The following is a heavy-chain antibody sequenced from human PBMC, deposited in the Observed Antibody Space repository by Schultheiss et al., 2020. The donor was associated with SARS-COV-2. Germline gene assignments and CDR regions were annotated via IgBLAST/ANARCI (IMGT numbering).Heavy chain of an antibody. J-gene: IGHJ4*02. V-gene: IGHV5-51*01. Sequence: GESLKISCKGVGSTFFSHWIAWVRQKPGKGLEWMGIIYPGDSDTRYSPSFQGQVTISADKSISTAYLQWSSLKASDTAMYYCARGGYSYGKFDYWGQGTLVTVSS. CDR1: GSTFFSHW. CDR2: IYPGDSDT. D-gene: IGHD5-18*01. CDR3: ARGGYSYGKFDY.